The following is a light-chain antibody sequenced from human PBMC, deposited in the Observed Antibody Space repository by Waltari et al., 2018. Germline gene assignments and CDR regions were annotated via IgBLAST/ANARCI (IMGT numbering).Light chain of an antibody. Sequence: DIQMTQSPSSLSASVGDRVTITCRASQSISSYLNWYQQKPGKAPKLLIYAASSLQSGVPSRFSGSGSGTDFTLTISSLQPEGFATYYCQQSYSPGRTFGQGTKVEIK. CDR2: AAS. J-gene: IGKJ1*01. CDR3: QQSYSPGRT. CDR1: QSISSY. V-gene: IGKV1-39*01.